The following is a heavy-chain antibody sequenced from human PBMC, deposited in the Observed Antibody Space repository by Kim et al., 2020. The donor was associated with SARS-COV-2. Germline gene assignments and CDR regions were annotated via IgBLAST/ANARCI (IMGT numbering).Heavy chain of an antibody. D-gene: IGHD2-21*02. J-gene: IGHJ4*02. CDR1: GFTFSSYG. V-gene: IGHV3-33*01. CDR2: IWYDGSNK. CDR3: ARGGAWGVVTAIDY. Sequence: GGSLRLSCAASGFTFSSYGMHWVRQAPGKGLEWVAVIWYDGSNKYYADSAKGRFTISKDNSKNTLYLQMNSLRAEDTAVYYCARGGAWGVVTAIDYWGQVTLVTVST.